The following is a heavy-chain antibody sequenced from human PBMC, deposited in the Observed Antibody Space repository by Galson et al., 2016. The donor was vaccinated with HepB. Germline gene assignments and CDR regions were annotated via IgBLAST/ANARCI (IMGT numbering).Heavy chain of an antibody. V-gene: IGHV3-53*01. J-gene: IGHJ6*02. CDR2: VYSSGNT. D-gene: IGHD2-8*02. CDR1: GFTVSSNY. CDR3: ARGTGGKYYYGMDV. Sequence: SLRLSCAASGFTVSSNYMSWVRQAPGKGLEWVSVVYSSGNTYYAGSVKGRFTISRDNSKNTRYRQMNSLRAEDTAVYYCARGTGGKYYYGMDVWGQGTTVTVAS.